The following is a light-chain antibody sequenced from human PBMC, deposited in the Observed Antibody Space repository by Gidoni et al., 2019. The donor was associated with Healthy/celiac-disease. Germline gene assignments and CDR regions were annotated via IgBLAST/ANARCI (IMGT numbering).Light chain of an antibody. V-gene: IGKV3-15*01. CDR3: QQYNNLPST. CDR2: GAS. J-gene: IGKJ1*01. Sequence: EIVMTQSPATLSVSPGDRATLSCRASQSVSSNLAWYQQKPGQAPRLLIYGASTRATGIPARFSGSGSGTEFTLTISSLQSEDFAVYYCQQYNNLPSTFGQGTKVEIK. CDR1: QSVSSN.